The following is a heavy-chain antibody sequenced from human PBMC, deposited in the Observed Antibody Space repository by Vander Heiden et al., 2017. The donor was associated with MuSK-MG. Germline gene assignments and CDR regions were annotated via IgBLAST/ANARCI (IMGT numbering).Heavy chain of an antibody. Sequence: QVQLQESGPGLVKPSATLSLTCTVSGYPITSGYYWGWIRQPPGKGLEWIGSIYHSGSTYYNPSLKSRVTISVDTSKNQFSLKLSSVTAADTAVYYCARVGSMVRGVAGYFDYWGQGTLVTVSS. D-gene: IGHD3-10*01. V-gene: IGHV4-38-2*02. J-gene: IGHJ4*02. CDR1: GYPITSGYY. CDR3: ARVGSMVRGVAGYFDY. CDR2: IYHSGST.